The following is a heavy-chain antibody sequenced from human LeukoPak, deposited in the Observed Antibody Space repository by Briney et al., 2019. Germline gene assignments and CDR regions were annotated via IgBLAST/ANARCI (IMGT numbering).Heavy chain of an antibody. V-gene: IGHV1-8*01. CDR2: MNPNSGNT. CDR3: ARGRYVSSGWYDYYYGMDV. J-gene: IGHJ6*02. Sequence: ASVKVSCKASGYTFTSYDINWVRRATGQGLEWMGWMNPNSGNTGYAQKFQGRVTMTRNTSISTAYMELSSLRSEDTAVYYCARGRYVSSGWYDYYYGMDVWGQGTTVTVSS. D-gene: IGHD6-19*01. CDR1: GYTFTSYD.